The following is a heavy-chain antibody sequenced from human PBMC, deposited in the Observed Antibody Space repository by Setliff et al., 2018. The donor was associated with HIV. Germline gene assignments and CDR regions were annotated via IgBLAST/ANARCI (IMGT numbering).Heavy chain of an antibody. J-gene: IGHJ4*02. CDR3: ARSFSRSEKFLLDY. V-gene: IGHV4-34*12. CDR2: IIHSENI. CDR1: GGSFSGYY. D-gene: IGHD2-15*01. Sequence: PEETLSLTCAVYGGSFSGYYWSWIRQPPGKRLEWIGEIIHSENINYNPSLKSRVTISMDTSKNQFSLEVSSVTAADTAVYYCARSFSRSEKFLLDYWGQGALVTVSS.